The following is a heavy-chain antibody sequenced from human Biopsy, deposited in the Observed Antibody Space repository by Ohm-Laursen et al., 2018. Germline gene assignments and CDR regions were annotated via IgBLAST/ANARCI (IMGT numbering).Heavy chain of an antibody. CDR1: GGSLNNHY. Sequence: TLSLTCSVSGGSLNNHYWSWIRQSPGKGLEWLAYIYSSGRTNYNPSLKSRIIVSVDTSKNQISLKVTSVTATDTAMYYCARHDRSGYWGLDYWGQGALVTVSA. CDR3: ARHDRSGYWGLDY. CDR2: IYSSGRT. J-gene: IGHJ4*02. V-gene: IGHV4-4*08. D-gene: IGHD3-22*01.